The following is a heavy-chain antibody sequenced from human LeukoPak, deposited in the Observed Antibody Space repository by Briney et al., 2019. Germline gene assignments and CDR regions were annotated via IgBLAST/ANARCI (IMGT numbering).Heavy chain of an antibody. Sequence: GGSLRLSCAPSGFTFRNYWTTWVRQAPGKGLEWVANIKNDGSEEYYGDSLKGRFTISRDNAKDSLYLQINSLRVEDTAVYYCARHIDWKFDYWGQGTLVTVSS. J-gene: IGHJ4*02. D-gene: IGHD1-1*01. V-gene: IGHV3-7*03. CDR1: GFTFRNYW. CDR3: ARHIDWKFDY. CDR2: IKNDGSEE.